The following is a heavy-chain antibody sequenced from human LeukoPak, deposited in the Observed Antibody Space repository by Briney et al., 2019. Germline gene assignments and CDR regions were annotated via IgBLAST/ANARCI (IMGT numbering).Heavy chain of an antibody. CDR3: AKKPDYGDFLGFDY. Sequence: GRSLRLSCAASGFTFDDYAMHWVRQAPEKGLEWVSGISWNSGSLGYADSVKGRFTISRDNAKNTLYLQMNSLRAEDTAVYYCAKKPDYGDFLGFDYWGQGTLVTVSS. V-gene: IGHV3-9*01. CDR2: ISWNSGSL. J-gene: IGHJ4*02. CDR1: GFTFDDYA. D-gene: IGHD4-17*01.